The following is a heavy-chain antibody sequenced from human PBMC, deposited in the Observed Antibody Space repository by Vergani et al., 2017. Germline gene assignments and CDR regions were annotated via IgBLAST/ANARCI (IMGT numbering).Heavy chain of an antibody. Sequence: QVQLVQSGAEVKKPGASVKVSCKASGYTFTSYGISWVRQAPGQGLEWMGWIGAYNGNTNYAQKLQGRVTMTTDTSTSTAYMELRSLRSDDTAVYYCAREEGAQLVPRGMGEFDYWGQGTLVTVSS. CDR3: AREEGAQLVPRGMGEFDY. CDR2: IGAYNGNT. D-gene: IGHD6-13*01. CDR1: GYTFTSYG. V-gene: IGHV1-18*01. J-gene: IGHJ4*02.